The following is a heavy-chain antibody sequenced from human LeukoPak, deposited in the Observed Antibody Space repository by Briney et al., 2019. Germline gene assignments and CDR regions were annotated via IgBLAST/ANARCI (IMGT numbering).Heavy chain of an antibody. Sequence: ASVKVSCKASGYTFTTYGINWVRQAPGQGLEWMGWISAYSGHTNYAQKFQGRVTMTRDTSTTTVYMEMRSLRSDDTAVLYCARDYDDDSRCFGYWGQGTLVTVPS. D-gene: IGHD5-12*01. CDR1: GYTFTTYG. V-gene: IGHV1-18*01. J-gene: IGHJ4*02. CDR3: ARDYDDDSRCFGY. CDR2: ISAYSGHT.